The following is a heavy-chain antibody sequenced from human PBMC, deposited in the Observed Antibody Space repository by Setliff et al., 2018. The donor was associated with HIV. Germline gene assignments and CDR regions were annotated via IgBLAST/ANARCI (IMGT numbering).Heavy chain of an antibody. V-gene: IGHV4-31*03. CDR2: IYYSGTT. CDR1: GDSASSVGHY. J-gene: IGHJ4*02. D-gene: IGHD6-6*01. Sequence: SETLSLTCTVPGDSASSVGHYWSWIRQHPVKGLEWIGYIYYSGTTYYNPSLKSRLTISIDTSKNQFSLKLSSVTAADTAVYFCARAHVAARPFDHWGQGTLVTVSS. CDR3: ARAHVAARPFDH.